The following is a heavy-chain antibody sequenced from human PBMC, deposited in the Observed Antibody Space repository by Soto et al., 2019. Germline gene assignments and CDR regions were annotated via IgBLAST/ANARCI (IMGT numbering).Heavy chain of an antibody. CDR2: IYYSGST. CDR1: GGSISSSSYY. D-gene: IGHD6-13*01. CDR3: ARLSSWSRYYYYGMDV. J-gene: IGHJ6*02. Sequence: PSETLSLTCTVSGGSISSSSYYWGWIRQPPGKGLEWIGSIYYSGSTYYNPSLKSRVTISVDTSKNQFSLKLSSVTAADTAVYYCARLSSWSRYYYYGMDVWGQGTTVTVSS. V-gene: IGHV4-39*01.